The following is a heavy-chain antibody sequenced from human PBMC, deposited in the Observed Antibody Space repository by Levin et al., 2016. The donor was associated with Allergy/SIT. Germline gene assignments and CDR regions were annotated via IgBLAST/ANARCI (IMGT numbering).Heavy chain of an antibody. CDR1: GVSFDRSG. CDR2: IWSDGSSK. Sequence: GGSLRLSCSGSGISDLGVSFDRSGVHWVRQAPGKGLEWVTMIWSDGSSKYYADAVKGRFTVSRDNSKNTVDLQMDSLRDDDTGVYYCARDKGVTCLDYWGQGILVTVSS. J-gene: IGHJ4*02. CDR3: ARDKGVTCLDY. D-gene: IGHD2-21*02. V-gene: IGHV3-33*01.